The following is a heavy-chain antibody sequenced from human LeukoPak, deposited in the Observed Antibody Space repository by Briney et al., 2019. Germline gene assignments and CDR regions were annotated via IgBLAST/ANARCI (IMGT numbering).Heavy chain of an antibody. CDR2: ISSGSSYI. Sequence: GSLTLSCAASGFTFSSYSMNWVRQAPGKGLEWVSSISSGSSYIYYADSVKGRSTISRDNAKNSLYLQMNSLRAEDTAVYYCARGAVVVPAARGDWFDPWGQGTLVSVSS. CDR3: ARGAVVVPAARGDWFDP. V-gene: IGHV3-21*01. J-gene: IGHJ5*02. CDR1: GFTFSSYS. D-gene: IGHD2-2*01.